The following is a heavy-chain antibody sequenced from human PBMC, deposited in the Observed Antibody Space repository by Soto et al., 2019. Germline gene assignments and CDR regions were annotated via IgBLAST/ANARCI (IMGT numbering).Heavy chain of an antibody. V-gene: IGHV3-33*01. CDR2: IWYDGTNK. CDR1: GVGFSGYA. D-gene: IGHD4-17*01. CDR3: AREGMTTASAYYYYYGMDV. J-gene: IGHJ6*02. Sequence: GGSLRLSCAASGVGFSGYAMHWVRQAPGKGLEWVAVIWYDGTNKNYADSVKGRFTISRDNSKNSLYLQMNSLRAEDTAVYYCAREGMTTASAYYYYYGMDVWGQGTTVTVSS.